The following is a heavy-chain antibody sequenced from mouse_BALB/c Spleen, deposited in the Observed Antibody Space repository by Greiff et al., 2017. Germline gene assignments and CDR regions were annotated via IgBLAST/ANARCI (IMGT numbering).Heavy chain of an antibody. J-gene: IGHJ4*01. D-gene: IGHD1-1*01. Sequence: EVKLVESGGGLVQPGGSRKLSCAASGFTFSSFGMHWVRQAPEKGLEWVAYISSGSSTIYYADTVKGRFTISRDNPKNTLFLQMTSLRSEDTAMYYCARSAIITTVVAKGTMDYWGQGTSVTVSS. CDR2: ISSGSSTI. CDR1: GFTFSSFG. CDR3: ARSAIITTVVAKGTMDY. V-gene: IGHV5-17*02.